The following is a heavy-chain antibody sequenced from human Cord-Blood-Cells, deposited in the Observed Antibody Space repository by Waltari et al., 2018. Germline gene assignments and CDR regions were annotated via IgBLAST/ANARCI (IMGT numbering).Heavy chain of an antibody. D-gene: IGHD5-12*01. Sequence: QVQLQESGPGLVKPSETLSLTCTVSGGSISSHYWSWIRQPPGKGLEWIGFIYYRGGTNYNPSLKSRVTISVDTSKNQFSLKLSSVTAADTAVYYCARSVEMATIFDYWGQGTLVTVSS. CDR2: IYYRGGT. CDR1: GGSISSHY. J-gene: IGHJ4*02. V-gene: IGHV4-59*11. CDR3: ARSVEMATIFDY.